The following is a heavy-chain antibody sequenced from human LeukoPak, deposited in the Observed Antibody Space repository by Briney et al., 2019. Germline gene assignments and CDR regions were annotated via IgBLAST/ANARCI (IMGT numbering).Heavy chain of an antibody. CDR2: MNPNSGNT. V-gene: IGHV1-8*03. D-gene: IGHD4-11*01. CDR3: ARGRHSNYASTWAFDP. CDR1: GYTFTSYD. Sequence: ASVKVSCKASGYTFTSYDINWVRQATGRGLEWIGWMNPNSGNTGYAQKFQGRVTITRNTSISTAYMELSSLRSEDTAVYYCARGRHSNYASTWAFDPWGQGTLVTVSS. J-gene: IGHJ5*02.